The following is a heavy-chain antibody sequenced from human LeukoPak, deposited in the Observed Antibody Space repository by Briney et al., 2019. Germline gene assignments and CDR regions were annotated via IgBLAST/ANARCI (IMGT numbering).Heavy chain of an antibody. CDR3: ARDSSGYYVIDY. Sequence: GGSLRLSCAASGFTFSSYSMNWVRQAPGKGLEGVSSISSSSSYIYYADSVKGRFTISRDNAKNSLYLQMNSLRAEDMAVYYCARDSSGYYVIDYWGQGTLVTVSS. D-gene: IGHD3-22*01. J-gene: IGHJ4*02. CDR1: GFTFSSYS. V-gene: IGHV3-21*01. CDR2: ISSSSSYI.